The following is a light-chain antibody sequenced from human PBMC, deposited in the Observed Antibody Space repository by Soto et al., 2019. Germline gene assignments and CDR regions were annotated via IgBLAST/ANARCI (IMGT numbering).Light chain of an antibody. Sequence: EIVLTQSPGTLSLSPGERATLSCRASQSVNSDYLAWYQQKPGQAPRLLPYGASTRATGIPDRFSGSGSGADFTLTISSLEPEDFAMYSCQQYGSSPYTFGQGTKLEIK. CDR1: QSVNSDY. CDR2: GAS. V-gene: IGKV3-20*01. CDR3: QQYGSSPYT. J-gene: IGKJ2*01.